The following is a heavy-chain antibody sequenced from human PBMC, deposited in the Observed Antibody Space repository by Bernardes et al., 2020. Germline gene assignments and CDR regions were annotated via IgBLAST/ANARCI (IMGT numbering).Heavy chain of an antibody. V-gene: IGHV1-58*01. CDR1: GFTFTSSA. J-gene: IGHJ6*02. CDR3: VLSLSHYYYYGMDV. CDR2: IVVGSGNT. Sequence: SVKVSCKASGFTFTSSAVQWVRQARGQRLEWIGWIVVGSGNTNYAQKFQERVTITRDMSTSTAYMELSSLRSEDTAVYYCVLSLSHYYYYGMDVWGQGTTVTVSS.